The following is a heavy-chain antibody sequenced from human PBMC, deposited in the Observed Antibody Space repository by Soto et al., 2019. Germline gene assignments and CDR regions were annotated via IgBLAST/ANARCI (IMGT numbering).Heavy chain of an antibody. CDR2: ISNSGTA. J-gene: IGHJ6*02. Sequence: VQLQESGPGLVRPSQTLSLTCTVSGGSISSGDYYWSWIRQAPGKGLEWIGYISNSGTAYYNPSLKSRVTISVATSKNQFSLKLSSVTVADTAVYSCARDAWTVVRGLPISGGLDVWGQGTTVTVSS. D-gene: IGHD3-10*01. CDR3: ARDAWTVVRGLPISGGLDV. CDR1: GGSISSGDYY. V-gene: IGHV4-30-4*01.